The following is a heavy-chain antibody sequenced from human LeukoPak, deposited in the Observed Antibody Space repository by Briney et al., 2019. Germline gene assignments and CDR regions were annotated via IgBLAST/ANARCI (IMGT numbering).Heavy chain of an antibody. Sequence: ASVKVSCKASGGTFSNYAISWVRQAPGQGLEWMGGIIPIFGTANYAQNFQGRVTITADESTSTAYMELSSLRSEDTAVYYCARDNSVGDIAWWFDPWGQGTLVTVSS. CDR1: GGTFSNYA. CDR3: ARDNSVGDIAWWFDP. CDR2: IIPIFGTA. V-gene: IGHV1-69*13. J-gene: IGHJ5*02. D-gene: IGHD3-16*02.